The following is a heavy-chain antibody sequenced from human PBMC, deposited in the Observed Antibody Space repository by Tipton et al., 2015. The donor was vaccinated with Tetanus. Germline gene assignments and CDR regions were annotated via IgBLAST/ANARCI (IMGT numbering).Heavy chain of an antibody. CDR2: THHSGNT. CDR3: ARWGDASGSTNLYAFDI. D-gene: IGHD3-10*01. Sequence: GLVKPSETLSLTCTVSGGSVRSGEYHWNWIRQVPGKGLEWIGYTHHSGNTNYNPSLSGRVTTSVDTSKNQFSLKMSSVTAADTAVYYCARWGDASGSTNLYAFDIWGQGTMVSVSS. CDR1: GGSVRSGEYH. V-gene: IGHV4-61*08. J-gene: IGHJ3*02.